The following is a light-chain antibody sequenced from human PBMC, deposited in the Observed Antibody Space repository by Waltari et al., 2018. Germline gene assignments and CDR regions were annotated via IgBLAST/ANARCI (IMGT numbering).Light chain of an antibody. Sequence: DIQMTQSPSSLSASVGDRVTITCRASQSIDAYLNWYQQKPGKAPKLLIYAASNLQSGVPSRFRGSGSGTDFTLTITSLQPEDFAVYYCQEPGRTFGPGTKVDIK. J-gene: IGKJ3*01. V-gene: IGKV1-39*02. CDR2: AAS. CDR1: QSIDAY. CDR3: QEPGRT.